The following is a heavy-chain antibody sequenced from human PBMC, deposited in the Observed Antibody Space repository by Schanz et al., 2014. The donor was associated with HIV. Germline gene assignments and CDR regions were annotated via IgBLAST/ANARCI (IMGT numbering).Heavy chain of an antibody. D-gene: IGHD1-26*01. CDR1: GGTFRTYA. V-gene: IGHV1-18*04. CDR2: ISPSNGDT. CDR3: ARGEDWPGGASDH. Sequence: QVQLVQSGAEVKKPGSSVKVSCKTLGGTFRTYAVTWVRQAPGQGLAWMGWISPSNGDTKYTHWLQGRVTMTTDTSTNTAYMELRSLKSDDTAVYYCARGEDWPGGASDHWGQGTLVIVS. J-gene: IGHJ5*02.